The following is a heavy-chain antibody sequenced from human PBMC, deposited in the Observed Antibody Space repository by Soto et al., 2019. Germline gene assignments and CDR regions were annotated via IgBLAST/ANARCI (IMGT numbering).Heavy chain of an antibody. CDR1: GFIFSNHW. J-gene: IGHJ2*01. Sequence: HPGGSLRLSCAASGFIFSNHWLSWSRQAPGKGLEWVANISPDGSRFSYADSVNGRFTISRDNAKNSLYLQMNSLRDEDTAVYYCARTTVSQSYWYFDLWGRGTLVTVSS. CDR3: ARTTVSQSYWYFDL. D-gene: IGHD4-17*01. CDR2: ISPDGSRF. V-gene: IGHV3-7*01.